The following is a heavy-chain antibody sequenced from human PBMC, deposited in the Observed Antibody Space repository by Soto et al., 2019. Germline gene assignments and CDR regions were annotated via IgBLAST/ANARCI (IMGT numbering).Heavy chain of an antibody. D-gene: IGHD2-2*01. Sequence: PGGSLRLSCAASGFRFSDAWMTWVRQVPGRGLEWVAVISYDGSNKYYADSVKGRFTISRDNSKNTLYLQMNSLRAEDTAVYYCARDEYCSSTSCRAASGMDVWGQGTTVTVSS. CDR1: GFRFSDAW. CDR2: ISYDGSNK. V-gene: IGHV3-30-3*01. J-gene: IGHJ6*02. CDR3: ARDEYCSSTSCRAASGMDV.